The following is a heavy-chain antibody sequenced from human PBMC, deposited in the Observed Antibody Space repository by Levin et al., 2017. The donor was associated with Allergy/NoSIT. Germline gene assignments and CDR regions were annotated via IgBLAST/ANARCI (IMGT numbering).Heavy chain of an antibody. V-gene: IGHV3-11*03. CDR2: ISSSSTYT. CDR1: GFTFSDYY. CDR3: ARRQIYSGSFYFFDY. Sequence: LSLTCAASGFTFSDYYMSWIRQAPGKGLEWVSFISSSSTYTNYADSVKGRFTISRDNAKNSLYLQMNSLRAEDTAVYYCARRQIYSGSFYFFDYWGQGTLVTVSS. J-gene: IGHJ4*02. D-gene: IGHD1-26*01.